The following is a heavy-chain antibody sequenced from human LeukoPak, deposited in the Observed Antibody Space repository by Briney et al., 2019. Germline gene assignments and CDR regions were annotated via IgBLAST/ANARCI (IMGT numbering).Heavy chain of an antibody. Sequence: SVKVSCKASGGTFSSYTISWVRQAPGQGLEWTGRIIPILGIANYAQKFQGRVTITADKSTSTAYMELSSLRSEDTAVYYCAENSVSNNWFDPWGQGTLVTVSS. CDR1: GGTFSSYT. V-gene: IGHV1-69*02. CDR2: IIPILGIA. D-gene: IGHD2-21*01. CDR3: AENSVSNNWFDP. J-gene: IGHJ5*02.